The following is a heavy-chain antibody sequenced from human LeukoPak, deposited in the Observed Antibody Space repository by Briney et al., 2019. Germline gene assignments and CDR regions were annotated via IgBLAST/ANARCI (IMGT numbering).Heavy chain of an antibody. CDR2: IYHRGST. Sequence: SETLSLTCAVSGGSISSGGYSWSWIRQPPGKGLEWIGGIYHRGSTYYNPSLKSRVSMSADRSKNQFSLKLISVTAADTAVYYCARVLDFYDSSGFYYGPFDPWGQGTPVTVSS. CDR1: GGSISSGGYS. CDR3: ARVLDFYDSSGFYYGPFDP. J-gene: IGHJ5*02. D-gene: IGHD3-22*01. V-gene: IGHV4-30-2*01.